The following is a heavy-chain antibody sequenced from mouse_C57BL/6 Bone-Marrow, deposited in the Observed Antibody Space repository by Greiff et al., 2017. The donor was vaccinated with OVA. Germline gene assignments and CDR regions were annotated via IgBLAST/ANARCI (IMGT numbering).Heavy chain of an antibody. D-gene: IGHD2-3*01. V-gene: IGHV5-4*01. J-gene: IGHJ2*01. Sequence: EVQGVESGGGLVKPGGSLQLSCAASGFTFSSYAMSWVRQTPEKRLEWVATISDGGSYTYYPDNVKGRFTISRDNAKNNLYLQMSHLKSEDTAMYYCASSYDGYYEHFDYWGQGTTLTVSS. CDR3: ASSYDGYYEHFDY. CDR1: GFTFSSYA. CDR2: ISDGGSYT.